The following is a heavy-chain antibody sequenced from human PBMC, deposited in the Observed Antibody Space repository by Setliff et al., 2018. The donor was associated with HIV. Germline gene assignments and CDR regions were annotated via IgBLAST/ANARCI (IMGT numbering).Heavy chain of an antibody. D-gene: IGHD2-21*01. V-gene: IGHV4-59*11. CDR3: AKKIPGNQPFDH. Sequence: SETLSLTCSVSGGSISGPYWSWIRQPPGKGLEWIGYIYYSGSTNYNPSLKRRVTISVDTSKNQFSLKVRSVTAADTAVYYCAKKIPGNQPFDHWGQGSLVTV. CDR2: IYYSGST. CDR1: GGSISGPY. J-gene: IGHJ4*02.